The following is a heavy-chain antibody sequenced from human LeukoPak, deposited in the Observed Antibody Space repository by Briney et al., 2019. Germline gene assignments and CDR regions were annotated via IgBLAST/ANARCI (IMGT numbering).Heavy chain of an antibody. CDR1: AFTFRSYV. Sequence: PGGSLRLSCAASAFTFRSYVMSWIRQAPGKGLEWVSAISDSGGSTYYADSVKGRFTTSRDNSKNTLYLQMNSLRAEDTAVYYCAKWPADSPPYYFDYWGQGTLVTVSS. D-gene: IGHD6-13*01. CDR2: ISDSGGST. CDR3: AKWPADSPPYYFDY. V-gene: IGHV3-23*01. J-gene: IGHJ4*02.